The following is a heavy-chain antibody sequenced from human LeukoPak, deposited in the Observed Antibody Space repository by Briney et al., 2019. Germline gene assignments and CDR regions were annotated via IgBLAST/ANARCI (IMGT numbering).Heavy chain of an antibody. D-gene: IGHD6-13*01. J-gene: IGHJ6*02. CDR2: ISWDGGST. V-gene: IGHV3-43*01. CDR3: AKDISYSSSTRTLHYYYYGMDV. Sequence: GGSLRLSCAASGFTFDDYTMHWVRHAPWKGLEWVSLISWDGGSTYYADSVKGRFTISRDNSKNSLYLQMDSLRTEDTALYYCAKDISYSSSTRTLHYYYYGMDVWGQGTTVTVSS. CDR1: GFTFDDYT.